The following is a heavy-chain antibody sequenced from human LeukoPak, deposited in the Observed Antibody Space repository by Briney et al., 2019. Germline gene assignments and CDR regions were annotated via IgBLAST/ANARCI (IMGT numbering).Heavy chain of an antibody. D-gene: IGHD3-3*01. V-gene: IGHV1-69*13. CDR3: ATPSPFWSGYPQVRRGYYYYGVDV. CDR2: IIPIFGTA. Sequence: GASVKVSCKASGGTFSSYAISWVRQAPGQGLEWMGGIIPIFGTANYAQKFQGRVTITADESTSTAYMELSSLRSEDTAVYYCATPSPFWSGYPQVRRGYYYYGVDVWGQGTTVTVSS. J-gene: IGHJ6*02. CDR1: GGTFSSYA.